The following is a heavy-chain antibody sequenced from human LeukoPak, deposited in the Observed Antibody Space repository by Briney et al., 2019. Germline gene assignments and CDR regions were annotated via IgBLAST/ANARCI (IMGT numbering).Heavy chain of an antibody. V-gene: IGHV1-2*04. CDR3: ARDRLGTHYYYYGMDV. CDR2: INPNSGGT. J-gene: IGHJ6*02. CDR1: GYTFTSYY. Sequence: ASVKVSCKASGYTFTSYYMHWVRQAPGQGLEWMGWINPNSGGTNYAQNFQGWVTMTRDTSITTAYMELSRLRSDDTAVYYCARDRLGTHYYYYGMDVWGQGTTVTVSS.